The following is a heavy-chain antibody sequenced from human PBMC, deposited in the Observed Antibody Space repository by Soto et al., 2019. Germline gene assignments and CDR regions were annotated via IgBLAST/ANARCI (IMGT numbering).Heavy chain of an antibody. CDR3: ARDWGYVRVGWFDP. D-gene: IGHD3-16*01. Sequence: QVQLVQSGAEVKKPGASVKVSCKASGYTFTSYGISGVRPAPGPGLEGMGWISAYNGNTNYAQQLQGRVTMTTDTSKSRAYMELRSVRSDDPAVYYCARDWGYVRVGWFDPWGQGTMVTVSS. CDR2: ISAYNGNT. J-gene: IGHJ5*02. V-gene: IGHV1-18*01. CDR1: GYTFTSYG.